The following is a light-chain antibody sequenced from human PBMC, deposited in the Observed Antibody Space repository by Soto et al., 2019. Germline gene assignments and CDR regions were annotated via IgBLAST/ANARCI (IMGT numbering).Light chain of an antibody. J-gene: IGKJ1*01. CDR1: QSLLYSSNNKNY. V-gene: IGKV4-1*01. CDR2: WAS. Sequence: DIVMTQSPDSLPVSLGERATINCKSSQSLLYSSNNKNYLAWYQQKPGQPPKLLIYWASTRESGVPDRFSGSGSGTDFTLTISSLQAEDVAVYYCQQYYTTPWAFGQGTKVAIK. CDR3: QQYYTTPWA.